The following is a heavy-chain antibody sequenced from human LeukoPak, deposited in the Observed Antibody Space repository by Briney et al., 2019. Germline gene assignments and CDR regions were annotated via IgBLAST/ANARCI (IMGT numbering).Heavy chain of an antibody. D-gene: IGHD3-10*01. Sequence: GGSLRLSCAASGFTFSSYGMSWVRQAPGKGLEWVSGIGGSGTRTYYADSVKGRFTISRDNAKNSLYLQMNSLTAEDTALYYCAKGSRYYGSGTDFDYWGQGTLVTVSS. CDR3: AKGSRYYGSGTDFDY. CDR1: GFTFSSYG. J-gene: IGHJ4*02. V-gene: IGHV3-23*01. CDR2: IGGSGTRT.